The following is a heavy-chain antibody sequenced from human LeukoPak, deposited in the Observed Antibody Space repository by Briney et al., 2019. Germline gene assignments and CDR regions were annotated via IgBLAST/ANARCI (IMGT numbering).Heavy chain of an antibody. CDR1: GFTFSAYA. CDR3: AKRGVVIRVILVGFHKEAYYFDS. CDR2: ITGAGDAT. Sequence: GGSLRLSCATTGFTFSAYAMSWVRQAPEKGLEWVATITGAGDATYHAASVMGRFTVSRDNSKNTLSLQMNRLRAEDTAVYFCAKRGVVIRVILVGFHKEAYYFDSWGQGVLVTVSS. J-gene: IGHJ4*02. V-gene: IGHV3-23*01. D-gene: IGHD3-22*01.